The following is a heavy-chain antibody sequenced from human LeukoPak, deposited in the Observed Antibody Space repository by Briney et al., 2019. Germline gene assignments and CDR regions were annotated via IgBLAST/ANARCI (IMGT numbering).Heavy chain of an antibody. CDR3: ARGFYTYYYDSSGYYAFDY. V-gene: IGHV3-48*02. Sequence: SGGSLRLSCAASGFTFSSYSMNWVRQAPGKGLEWVSYISSSSSTIYYADSVKGRFTISRDNAKNSLYLQMNSLRDEDTAVYYCARGFYTYYYDSSGYYAFDYWGQGTLVTVSS. D-gene: IGHD3-22*01. CDR1: GFTFSSYS. CDR2: ISSSSSTI. J-gene: IGHJ4*02.